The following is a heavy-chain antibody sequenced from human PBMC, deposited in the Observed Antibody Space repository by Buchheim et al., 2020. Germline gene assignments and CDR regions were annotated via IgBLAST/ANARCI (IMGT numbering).Heavy chain of an antibody. D-gene: IGHD3-3*01. CDR3: AKARSGYDFWSARGYYYYGMDV. CDR1: GFTFSSYA. CDR2: ISGSGGST. Sequence: EVQLLESGGGLVQPGGSLRLSCAASGFTFSSYAMSWVRQAPGKGLEWVSAISGSGGSTYYADSVKGRFTIPRDNSKNTLSLQMNSLRAEDTAVYYCAKARSGYDFWSARGYYYYGMDVWGQGTT. V-gene: IGHV3-23*01. J-gene: IGHJ6*02.